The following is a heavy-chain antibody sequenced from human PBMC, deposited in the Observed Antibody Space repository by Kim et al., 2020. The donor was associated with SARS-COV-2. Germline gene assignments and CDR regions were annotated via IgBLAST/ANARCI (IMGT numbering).Heavy chain of an antibody. J-gene: IGHJ6*01. CDR2: SSSSSSYT. V-gene: IGHV3-11*06. Sequence: GGSLRLSCAASGFTLSDYYMNWIRQAPGKGLEWISYSSSSSSYTNYADSVKGRFIISRDNAKNSLYLQMNSLRVEDMAVYYCARGKEYGSASCDKFYYYGLDLGPRGTTLPVS. CDR3: ARGKEYGSASCDKFYYYGLDL. D-gene: IGHD3-10*01. CDR1: GFTLSDYY.